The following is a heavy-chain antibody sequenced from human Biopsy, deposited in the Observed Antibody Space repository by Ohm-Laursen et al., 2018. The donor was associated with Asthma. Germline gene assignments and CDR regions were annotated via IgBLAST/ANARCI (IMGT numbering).Heavy chain of an antibody. D-gene: IGHD3-22*01. Sequence: SLRLSCTASGFVFSPCGMHWVRQGPGKGLEWVALVSSDGHNKYYEDSVKGRFTISRDNSRKRLYLQINRLTVEDSAVYFCARQSGQDYGDSSGFDIWGQGAKVAVSS. CDR3: ARQSGQDYGDSSGFDI. J-gene: IGHJ3*02. CDR1: GFVFSPCG. CDR2: VSSDGHNK. V-gene: IGHV3-30*03.